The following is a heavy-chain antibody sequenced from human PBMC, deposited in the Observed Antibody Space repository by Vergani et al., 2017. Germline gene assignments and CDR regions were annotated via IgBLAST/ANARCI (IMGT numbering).Heavy chain of an antibody. CDR2: ISGSGGST. D-gene: IGHD5-18*01. Sequence: EVQLLESGGGLVQPGWSLRLSCAASGFTFSSYAMSWVRQAPGKGLEWVSAISGSGGSTYYADSVKGRFTISRDNSKNTLYLQMNSLRAEDTAVYYCAXDWNTAMVPDGFDYWGQGTLVTVSS. CDR1: GFTFSSYA. J-gene: IGHJ4*02. V-gene: IGHV3-23*01. CDR3: AXDWNTAMVPDGFDY.